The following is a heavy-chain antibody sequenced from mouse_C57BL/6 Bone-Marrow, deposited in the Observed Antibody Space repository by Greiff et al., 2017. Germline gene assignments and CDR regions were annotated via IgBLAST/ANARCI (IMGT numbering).Heavy chain of an antibody. CDR1: GFTFTDYY. CDR3: ARVYDYDWYFDV. V-gene: IGHV7-3*01. Sequence: EVLLVESGGGLVQPGGSLSLSCAASGFTFTDYYMSWVRQPPGKALEWLGFIRNKANGYTTEYSASVKGRFTISRDNSQSILYLQMNALRAEDSATYYCARVYDYDWYFDVWGTGTTVTVSA. J-gene: IGHJ1*03. CDR2: IRNKANGYTT. D-gene: IGHD2-4*01.